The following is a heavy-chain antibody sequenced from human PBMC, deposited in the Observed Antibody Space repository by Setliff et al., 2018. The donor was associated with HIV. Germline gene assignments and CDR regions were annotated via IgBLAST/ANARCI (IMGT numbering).Heavy chain of an antibody. CDR1: GFTFSSYE. CDR2: ISSSGSTI. V-gene: IGHV3-48*03. Sequence: GGSLRLSCAASGFTFSSYEMNWVRQAPGKGLEWVSYISSSGSTIYYADAVKGRFITFSENAKNSRYLQMNSLRAEDTAVYYCARESYNYGYNDWGQGTLVTVSS. D-gene: IGHD5-18*01. CDR3: ARESYNYGYND. J-gene: IGHJ4*02.